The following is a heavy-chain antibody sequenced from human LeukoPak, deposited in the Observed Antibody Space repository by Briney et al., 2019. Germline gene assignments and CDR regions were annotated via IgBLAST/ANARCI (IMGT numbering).Heavy chain of an antibody. CDR3: ARRAVAGTYYFDY. J-gene: IGHJ4*02. CDR1: GGSFSGYY. V-gene: IGHV4-34*01. CDR2: INHSGST. Sequence: PSETLSLTCAVYGGSFSGYYWSWIRQPPGKGLEWIGEINHSGSTNYNPSLKSRVTISVDTSKNQFSLKLSSVTAADTAVYYCARRAVAGTYYFDYWGQGTLVTVSS. D-gene: IGHD6-19*01.